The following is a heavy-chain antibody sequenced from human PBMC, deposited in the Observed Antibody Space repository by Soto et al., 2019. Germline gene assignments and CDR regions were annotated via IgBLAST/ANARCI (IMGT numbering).Heavy chain of an antibody. CDR1: GLTFSSYA. CDR2: IGTTGDT. V-gene: IGHV3-13*04. CDR3: ARAIGPTLFDY. Sequence: EVQLVESGGGLVHPGGSLRLSCSASGLTFSSYARHWVRQGTGKGLEWVSAIGTTGDTYYAGSVKGRFTISRENAKNSLYLQMNSLRAGDTAIYFCARAIGPTLFDYWGQGTLVTVSS. D-gene: IGHD3-22*01. J-gene: IGHJ4*02.